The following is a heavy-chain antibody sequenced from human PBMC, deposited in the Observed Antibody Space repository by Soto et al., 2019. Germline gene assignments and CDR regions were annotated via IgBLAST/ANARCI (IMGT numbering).Heavy chain of an antibody. CDR1: GGTFSSYA. CDR3: ARDFPYSSSQGGGKPAYYYYGMDV. J-gene: IGHJ6*02. V-gene: IGHV1-69*13. CDR2: IIPIFGTA. D-gene: IGHD6-6*01. Sequence: SVKVSCKASGGTFSSYAISWVRQAPGQGLEWMGGIIPIFGTANYAQKFQGRVTITADESTSTAYMELSSLRSEDTAVYYCARDFPYSSSQGGGKPAYYYYGMDVWGQGTTVTVSS.